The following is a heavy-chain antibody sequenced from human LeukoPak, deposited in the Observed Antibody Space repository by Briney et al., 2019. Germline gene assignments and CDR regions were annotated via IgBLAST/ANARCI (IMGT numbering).Heavy chain of an antibody. Sequence: ASVKVSCKASGYTFTGYYMHWVRQAPGQGLEWMGWINPYSGATNYAQKFQGRVTMTRDTSISTACMDLSSLKSDDTAVYYCARAHIGNDLFIDYWGQGTLVTVSS. J-gene: IGHJ4*02. D-gene: IGHD2-21*01. CDR2: INPYSGAT. CDR1: GYTFTGYY. CDR3: ARAHIGNDLFIDY. V-gene: IGHV1-2*02.